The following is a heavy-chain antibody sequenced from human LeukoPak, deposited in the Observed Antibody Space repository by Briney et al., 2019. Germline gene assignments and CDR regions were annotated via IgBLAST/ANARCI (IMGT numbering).Heavy chain of an antibody. J-gene: IGHJ4*02. CDR3: ARDSIRQQLYYFDS. Sequence: GGSLRLSCEASGFTFSSYDMHWVRQAPGKGLAGVAFLQYDVNTKYYAESVRGRFTISKDNSKTTLYLQMNSLRPEDTAIYYCARDSIRQQLYYFDSWGQGTLVTVSS. CDR2: LQYDVNTK. V-gene: IGHV3-30*02. CDR1: GFTFSSYD. D-gene: IGHD6-13*01.